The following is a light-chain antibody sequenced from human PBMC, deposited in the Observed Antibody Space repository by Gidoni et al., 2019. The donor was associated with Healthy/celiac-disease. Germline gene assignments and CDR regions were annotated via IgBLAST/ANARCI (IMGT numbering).Light chain of an antibody. J-gene: IGKJ3*01. CDR2: DAS. CDR3: QQYDNLFT. Sequence: DIQMTQSPSSLSASVGDRVTITCQASQDISNYLNWYQQKPGKAPKLLIYDASNLETGVPSVFSGRGSGTDFTFTISSLQPEDIATYYCQQYDNLFTFGPGTKVDIK. CDR1: QDISNY. V-gene: IGKV1-33*01.